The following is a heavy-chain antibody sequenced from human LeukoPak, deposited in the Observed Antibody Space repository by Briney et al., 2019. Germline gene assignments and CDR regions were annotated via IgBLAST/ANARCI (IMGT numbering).Heavy chain of an antibody. J-gene: IGHJ4*02. V-gene: IGHV1-24*01. CDR2: FDPEDGET. D-gene: IGHD4-17*01. CDR3: ARAPSDGNYFDY. CDR1: GYTLTELS. Sequence: ASVKVSCKVSGYTLTELSMHWVRQAPGKGLEWMGGFDPEDGETIYAQKFQGRVTMTEDTSTDTAYMELSSLRSEDTAVYYCARAPSDGNYFDYWGQGTLVTVSS.